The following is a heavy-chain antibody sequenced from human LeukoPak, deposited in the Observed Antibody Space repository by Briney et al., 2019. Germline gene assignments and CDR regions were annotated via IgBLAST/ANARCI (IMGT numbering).Heavy chain of an antibody. V-gene: IGHV1-18*01. J-gene: IGHJ4*02. Sequence: ASVKVSCKASGYTFTSYGISWVRQAPGQGLEWMGWISAYNGNTNYAQKLQGRVTMTTDTSTTTAYMELRSLRSDDTAVYYCARAIGIVAATALGYWGQGTLVTVSS. D-gene: IGHD1-26*01. CDR1: GYTFTSYG. CDR2: ISAYNGNT. CDR3: ARAIGIVAATALGY.